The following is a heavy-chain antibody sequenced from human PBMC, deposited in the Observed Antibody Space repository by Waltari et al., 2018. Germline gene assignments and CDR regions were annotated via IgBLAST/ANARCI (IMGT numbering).Heavy chain of an antibody. J-gene: IGHJ4*01. Sequence: QVQLVQSGAEVKKPGASVKVSCKTSGFTFTSYHMHWVRQAPGQGLEWMGWINGNNGDRDDAQKVRGRVTLTRETSLSTIYMEMNRLTSDDTAVYYCAREDIVATKVFDDWGHGTLVTVSS. CDR3: AREDIVATKVFDD. CDR1: GFTFTSYH. CDR2: INGNNGDR. V-gene: IGHV1-2*02. D-gene: IGHD5-12*01.